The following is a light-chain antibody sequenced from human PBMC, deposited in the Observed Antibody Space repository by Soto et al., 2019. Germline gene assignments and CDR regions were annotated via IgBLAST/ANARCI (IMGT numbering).Light chain of an antibody. CDR2: AAS. Sequence: DIQMTQSPSSLSASVGDRVTITCRASQSISSYLNWYQQKPGKAPKLLIYAASSLQSGVPSRFSGSGSGTDFTLTISNRQPADFATYSCQESYSTPTFGGGTKVEIK. V-gene: IGKV1-39*01. J-gene: IGKJ4*01. CDR3: QESYSTPT. CDR1: QSISSY.